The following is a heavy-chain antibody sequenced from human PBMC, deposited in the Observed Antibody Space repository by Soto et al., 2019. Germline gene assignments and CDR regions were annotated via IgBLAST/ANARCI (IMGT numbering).Heavy chain of an antibody. J-gene: IGHJ4*02. D-gene: IGHD3-16*01. CDR3: ALSEGGY. CDR2: ISYDGSNK. Sequence: GGSLRLSCAASGFTFSSYGMHWVRQAPGKGLEWVAVISYDGSNKYYADSVKGRFTISRDNSKNTLYLQMNSLRAEGTAVYYCALSEGGYWGQGTLVTVSS. V-gene: IGHV3-30*03. CDR1: GFTFSSYG.